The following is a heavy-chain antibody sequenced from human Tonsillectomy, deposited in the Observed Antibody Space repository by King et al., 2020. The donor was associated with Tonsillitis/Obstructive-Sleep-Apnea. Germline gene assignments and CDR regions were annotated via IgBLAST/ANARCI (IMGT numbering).Heavy chain of an antibody. CDR2: ISSSSSTI. CDR3: ARTPFLEWLKSAEFDY. CDR1: GFTFSSYS. V-gene: IGHV3-48*02. Sequence: VQLVESGGGLVQPGGSLRLSCAASGFTFSSYSMNWVRQAPGKGLEWVSYISSSSSTIYYADSVKGRFTISRDNAKNSLYLQMNSLRDEDTAVYYCARTPFLEWLKSAEFDYWGQGTLVTVSS. J-gene: IGHJ4*02. D-gene: IGHD3-3*02.